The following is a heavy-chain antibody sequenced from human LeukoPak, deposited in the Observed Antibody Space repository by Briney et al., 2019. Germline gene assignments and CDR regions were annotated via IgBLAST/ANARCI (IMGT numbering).Heavy chain of an antibody. V-gene: IGHV4-59*12. J-gene: IGHJ4*02. CDR1: GGSISSYY. D-gene: IGHD3-16*01. Sequence: PSETLSLTCTVSGGSISSYYWSWIRQPPGKGLEWIGYIYYSGSTNYNPSLKSRVTISVDTSKNQFSLKLSSVTAADTAVYYCARDDGGPHAANFDYWGQGTLVTVSS. CDR2: IYYSGST. CDR3: ARDDGGPHAANFDY.